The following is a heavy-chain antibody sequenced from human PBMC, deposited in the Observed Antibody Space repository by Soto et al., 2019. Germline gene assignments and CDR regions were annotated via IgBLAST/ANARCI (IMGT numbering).Heavy chain of an antibody. V-gene: IGHV3-74*01. CDR1: GFTFSSYW. CDR3: AVAVAGPTAIGY. J-gene: IGHJ4*02. Sequence: EVQLVESGGGLVCEASGFTFSSYWMHWVRQAPGKGLVWVSRINSDGSSTSYVDSVKGRFTISRDNAKNTLYLQMNSLRAEDTAVYYCAVAVAGPTAIGYWGQGTLVTVSS. CDR2: INSDGSST. D-gene: IGHD6-19*01.